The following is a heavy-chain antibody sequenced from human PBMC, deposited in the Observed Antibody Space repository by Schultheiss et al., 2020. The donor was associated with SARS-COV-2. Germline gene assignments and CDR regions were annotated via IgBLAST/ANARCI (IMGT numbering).Heavy chain of an antibody. CDR1: GYSISSGYY. V-gene: IGHV4-38-2*01. D-gene: IGHD5-24*01. Sequence: SETLSLTCAVSGYSISSGYYWAWIRQPPGKGLEWIGSIYYSGSTYYNSSLKSRVTISVDTSKNQFSLKLSSVTAADTAVYYCARAFRDGYSDAFDIWGQGTMVTVSS. J-gene: IGHJ3*02. CDR2: IYYSGST. CDR3: ARAFRDGYSDAFDI.